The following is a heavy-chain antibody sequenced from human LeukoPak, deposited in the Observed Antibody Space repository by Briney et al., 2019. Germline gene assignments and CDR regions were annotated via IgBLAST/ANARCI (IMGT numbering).Heavy chain of an antibody. J-gene: IGHJ3*02. V-gene: IGHV4-59*01. CDR2: IYYSGST. CDR3: ARVEYDFWSVKLGGAFDI. Sequence: ETLSLTCTVSGGSISSYYWSWIRQPPGKGLEWIGYIYYSGSTNYNPSLKSRVTISVDTSKNQFSLKLSSVTAADTAVYYCARVEYDFWSVKLGGAFDIWGQGTMVTVSS. CDR1: GGSISSYY. D-gene: IGHD3-3*01.